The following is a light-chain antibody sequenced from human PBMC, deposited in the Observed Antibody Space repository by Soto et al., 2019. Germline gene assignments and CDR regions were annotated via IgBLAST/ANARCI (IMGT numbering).Light chain of an antibody. V-gene: IGKV3-15*01. Sequence: EIVMTQSPATLSVSPGERATLSCRASQSVSSNLAWYQQKPGQAPRLLIYGASTRATGIPARFSGSGSGTEFTLTISSLQSEDFAVYYCQQYGSLPKTFGQGTKVEI. CDR2: GAS. CDR1: QSVSSN. J-gene: IGKJ1*01. CDR3: QQYGSLPKT.